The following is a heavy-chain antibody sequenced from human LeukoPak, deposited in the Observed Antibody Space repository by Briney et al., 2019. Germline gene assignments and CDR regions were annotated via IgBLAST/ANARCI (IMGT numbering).Heavy chain of an antibody. J-gene: IGHJ6*02. D-gene: IGHD3-10*01. V-gene: IGHV3-23*01. CDR1: GFIFSNYA. CDR3: ARVMSASIWFGESHGMDV. CDR2: VSGTGGST. Sequence: GGSLRLSCGASGFIFSNYAMSWVRQAPGKGLEWVSSVSGTGGSTNYADSVKGRFTISRDNAKNSLYLQMNSLRAEDTALYYCARVMSASIWFGESHGMDVWGQGTTVTVSS.